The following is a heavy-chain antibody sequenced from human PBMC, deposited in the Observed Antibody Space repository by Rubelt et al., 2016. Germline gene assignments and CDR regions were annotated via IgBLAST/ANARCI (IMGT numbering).Heavy chain of an antibody. CDR2: INAGNGNT. CDR3: ARDGRARSLGCRGYNWFDP. CDR1: GYTFTSYA. J-gene: IGHJ5*02. Sequence: QVQLVQSGAEVKKPGASVKVSCKASGYTFTSYAMHWVRQAPGQRLEWMGWINAGNGNTKYSQKLQERVTMTRETSVSTAYMELSSLRSEDTAVYYCARDGRARSLGCRGYNWFDPWGQGILVTVSS. D-gene: IGHD3-10*01. V-gene: IGHV1-3*01.